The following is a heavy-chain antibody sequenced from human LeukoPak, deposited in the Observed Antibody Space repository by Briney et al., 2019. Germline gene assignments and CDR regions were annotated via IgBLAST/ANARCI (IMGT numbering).Heavy chain of an antibody. Sequence: GRSLRLSCAASGFTFSTYAMSWVRQAPGKGLERVSGISGSGGTTFYADPVKGRFTISRDNSKNTLFLQMSSLTAEDTALYYCAKSRVSTSGSCDYWGQGTLVTVSS. CDR1: GFTFSTYA. CDR2: ISGSGGTT. D-gene: IGHD3-10*01. J-gene: IGHJ4*02. V-gene: IGHV3-23*01. CDR3: AKSRVSTSGSCDY.